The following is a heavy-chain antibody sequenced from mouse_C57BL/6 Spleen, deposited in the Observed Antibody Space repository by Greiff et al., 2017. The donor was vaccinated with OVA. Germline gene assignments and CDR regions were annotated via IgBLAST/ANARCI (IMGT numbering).Heavy chain of an antibody. J-gene: IGHJ4*01. CDR3: ARSDWSMDY. CDR1: GYTFTDYY. Sequence: EVQLQQSGPELVKPGASVKISCKASGYTFTDYYMNWVKQSHGKSLEWIGDINPNNGGTRYNQKFKGKATLTVDKSSSTAYMELRSLTSEDSAVYYCARSDWSMDYWGQGTSVTVSS. V-gene: IGHV1-26*01. CDR2: INPNNGGT. D-gene: IGHD4-1*01.